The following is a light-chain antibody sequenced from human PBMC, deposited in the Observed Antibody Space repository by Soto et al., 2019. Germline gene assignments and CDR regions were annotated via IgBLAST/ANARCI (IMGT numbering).Light chain of an antibody. CDR2: GVS. Sequence: QSALTQPASVSGSPGQSITISCTGTSSDVGRYNYVSWYQQFPGKAPKLIIYGVSNRPSGVSSRFSGSKSGNTASLTISGLQTEDEADYYCQSYDSSLSGSVFGTGTKVTVL. CDR1: SSDVGRYNY. J-gene: IGLJ1*01. CDR3: QSYDSSLSGSV. V-gene: IGLV2-14*01.